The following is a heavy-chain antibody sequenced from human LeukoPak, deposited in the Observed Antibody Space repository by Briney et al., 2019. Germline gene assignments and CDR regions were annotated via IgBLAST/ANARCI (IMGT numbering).Heavy chain of an antibody. CDR3: ARSGSNYVSGNYYSY. D-gene: IGHD3-10*01. J-gene: IGHJ4*02. V-gene: IGHV4-59*01. Sequence: SETLSLTCTVSGGSISSYYWSWIRQPPGKGLEWIGYISYIGSTNYNPSLKSRVTISVDTSKNQFSLKLSSLTAADTAVYYCARSGSNYVSGNYYSYWGQGTLVTASS. CDR1: GGSISSYY. CDR2: ISYIGST.